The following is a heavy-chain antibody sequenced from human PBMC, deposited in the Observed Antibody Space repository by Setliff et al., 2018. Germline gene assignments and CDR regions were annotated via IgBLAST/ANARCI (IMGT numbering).Heavy chain of an antibody. D-gene: IGHD5-18*01. J-gene: IGHJ4*02. CDR2: IDPSGDYT. CDR3: ARAPLESGYYYGQGHYFDY. Sequence: ASVKVSCKASGYTFTGYYMHWVRQAPGQGLEWMGIIDPSGDYTNYAQKFQGRGTMTRDTSTTTVYMELSSLRSDDMAVYYCARAPLESGYYYGQGHYFDYWGQGTLVTVSS. V-gene: IGHV1-46*01. CDR1: GYTFTGYY.